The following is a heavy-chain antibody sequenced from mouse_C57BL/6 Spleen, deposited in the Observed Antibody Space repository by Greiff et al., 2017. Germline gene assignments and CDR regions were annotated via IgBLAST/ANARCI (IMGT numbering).Heavy chain of an antibody. Sequence: VKLMESGADLVKPGASVKMSCKASGYTFTSYWITWVKQRPGQGLEWIGDIYPGSGSTNYNEKFKSKATLTVDTSSSTAYMQLSSLTSEDSAVYYCARRGTAQATRNAMDYWGQGTSVTVSS. CDR2: IYPGSGST. CDR1: GYTFTSYW. V-gene: IGHV1-55*01. D-gene: IGHD3-2*02. CDR3: ARRGTAQATRNAMDY. J-gene: IGHJ4*01.